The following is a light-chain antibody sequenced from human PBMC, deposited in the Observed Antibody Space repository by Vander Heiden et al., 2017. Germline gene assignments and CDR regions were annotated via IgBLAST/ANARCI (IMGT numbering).Light chain of an antibody. Sequence: ELVMTPSSATPSVSPGERATPSCRARKSVKFNFAWYQQKPGQAPRLLIYGASTRATGIPARFSGSGSGTDFTLTISSLQSEDFAVYYCQQYNNWPPMTFGPGTKVDIK. V-gene: IGKV3-15*01. CDR3: QQYNNWPPMT. CDR1: KSVKFN. J-gene: IGKJ3*01. CDR2: GAS.